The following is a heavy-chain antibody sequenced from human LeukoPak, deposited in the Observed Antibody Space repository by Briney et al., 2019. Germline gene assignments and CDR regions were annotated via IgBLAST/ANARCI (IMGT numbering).Heavy chain of an antibody. D-gene: IGHD2-15*01. V-gene: IGHV5-51*01. Sequence: PGESLKISCKGSGYSFTSYWIGWVRQMPGKGLEWMGIIYPGDSDTRYSPSFQGQVTISADKSISTAYLQWSSLKASDTAMYYCARHEMYCSGGSCYSIRFDPWGQGTLVTVSS. J-gene: IGHJ5*02. CDR3: ARHEMYCSGGSCYSIRFDP. CDR1: GYSFTSYW. CDR2: IYPGDSDT.